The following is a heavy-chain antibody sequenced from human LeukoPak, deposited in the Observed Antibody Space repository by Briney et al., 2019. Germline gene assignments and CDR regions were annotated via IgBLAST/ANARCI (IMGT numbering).Heavy chain of an antibody. CDR1: GASISSGDYY. Sequence: PSQTLSLTCTVSGASISSGDYYWSWIRQPPGKGLEWIGSIYYSGSTFHYNPSLKSRVAISIDTSKNQFSLNLSSVTAADTAVYYCASTNCSRSSCFGANWFDPWGQGTLVTVSS. J-gene: IGHJ5*02. CDR3: ASTNCSRSSCFGANWFDP. D-gene: IGHD2-2*01. CDR2: IYYSGST. V-gene: IGHV4-30-4*08.